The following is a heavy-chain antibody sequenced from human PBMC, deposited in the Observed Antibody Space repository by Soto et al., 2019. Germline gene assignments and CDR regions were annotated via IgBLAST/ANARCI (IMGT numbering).Heavy chain of an antibody. CDR3: ARGTGQQLATTTYYFDY. J-gene: IGHJ4*02. D-gene: IGHD6-13*01. Sequence: SETLSLTCAVYGGSFSGYYWGWIRQPPGKGLEWIGEINHSGSTNYNPSLKSRVTISVDTSKNQFSLKLSSVTAADTAVYYCARGTGQQLATTTYYFDYWGQGTLVTVSS. V-gene: IGHV4-34*01. CDR2: INHSGST. CDR1: GGSFSGYY.